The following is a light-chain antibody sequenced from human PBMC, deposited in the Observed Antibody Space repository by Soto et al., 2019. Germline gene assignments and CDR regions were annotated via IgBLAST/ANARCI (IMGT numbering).Light chain of an antibody. J-gene: IGKJ2*01. CDR3: QQGHAWPLT. V-gene: IGKV3-15*01. CDR2: GVS. Sequence: EIVMTQSPATLSVSRGERATLSCRASQSISGELAWYQQRPGQPPRLLIYGVSTRATGVPDRFSGSGSGSDFTLTISGLQSEDFAVYYCQQGHAWPLTFGQGTRLDI. CDR1: QSISGE.